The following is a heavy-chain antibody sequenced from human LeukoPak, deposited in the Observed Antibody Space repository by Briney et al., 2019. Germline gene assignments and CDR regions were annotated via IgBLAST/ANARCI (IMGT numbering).Heavy chain of an antibody. D-gene: IGHD5-18*01. CDR1: GFTFKNYA. Sequence: GGSLRLSCVASGFTFKNYAMSWVRQAPGKGLEWVSGISGSGDSRYYADSVKGRFTISRDNSKNMLYMQMNSLRAEDTAVYYCAKKAYSYGPFDYWGQGTLATVSS. CDR2: ISGSGDSR. J-gene: IGHJ4*02. V-gene: IGHV3-23*01. CDR3: AKKAYSYGPFDY.